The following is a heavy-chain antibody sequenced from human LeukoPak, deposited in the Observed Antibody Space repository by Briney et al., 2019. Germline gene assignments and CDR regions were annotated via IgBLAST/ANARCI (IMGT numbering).Heavy chain of an antibody. CDR3: TRAQDYGGPFDY. Sequence: QSGGSLRLSCAASGFTFSGSAMHWVRQASGKGLEWVGRIRSKANSYATAYAASVKGRFTISRDDSKNTAYLQMNSLKTEDTAVYYCTRAQDYGGPFDYWGQGTLVTVSS. D-gene: IGHD4-23*01. CDR1: GFTFSGSA. J-gene: IGHJ4*02. CDR2: IRSKANSYAT. V-gene: IGHV3-73*01.